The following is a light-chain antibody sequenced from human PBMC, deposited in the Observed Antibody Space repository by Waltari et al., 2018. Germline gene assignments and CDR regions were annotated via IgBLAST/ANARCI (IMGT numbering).Light chain of an antibody. V-gene: IGKV1-39*01. CDR3: QQSYSTLYT. CDR1: QSISSF. Sequence: DIQMTQSPSSLSASVGDRVTITCRASQSISSFLNWYQQKPGKAPNLLIYAASSLQSGVPSRFSGGGSGTDFTLTISSLQPEDFATYYCQQSYSTLYTFGQGTKLEIK. CDR2: AAS. J-gene: IGKJ2*01.